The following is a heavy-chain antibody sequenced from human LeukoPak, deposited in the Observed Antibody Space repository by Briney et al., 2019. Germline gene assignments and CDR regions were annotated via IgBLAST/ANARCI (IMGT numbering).Heavy chain of an antibody. V-gene: IGHV3-73*01. J-gene: IGHJ4*02. D-gene: IGHD6-19*01. CDR3: TRQNSGWYDFDY. CDR2: IRSKANSYAT. CDR1: GFTFSGSA. Sequence: GGSLRLSCAASGFTFSGSAMHRVRQASGKGLEWVGRIRSKANSYATAYAASVKGRFTISRDDSKNTAYLQMNSLKTEDTAVYYCTRQNSGWYDFDYWGQGTLVTVSS.